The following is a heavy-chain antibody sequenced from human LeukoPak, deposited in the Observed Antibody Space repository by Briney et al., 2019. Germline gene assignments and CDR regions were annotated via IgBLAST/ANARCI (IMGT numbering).Heavy chain of an antibody. D-gene: IGHD2-21*02. CDR2: ISGSGGST. Sequence: TGGSLRLSCAASGFTFSSYAMSWVRQAPGKGLEWVSAISGSGGSTYYADSVKGRFTISRDNSKNTLYLQMNSLRAEDTAVYYCAKARDPAEYFQHWGQGTLVTVSS. CDR3: AKARDPAEYFQH. J-gene: IGHJ1*01. CDR1: GFTFSSYA. V-gene: IGHV3-23*01.